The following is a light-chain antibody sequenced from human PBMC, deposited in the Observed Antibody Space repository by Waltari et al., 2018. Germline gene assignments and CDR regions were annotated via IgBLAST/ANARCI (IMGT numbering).Light chain of an antibody. CDR2: VKSDGSH. Sequence: QLVLTQSPSASASLGASVKLTCTLSRGHSTNITAWLQQHPEKGPRFLMNVKSDGSHNKGVGIPDRFSGSSSGAERYLTISSLQSEDEADYYCQTGGHGTWVFGGGTRLTVL. J-gene: IGLJ3*02. CDR3: QTGGHGTWV. CDR1: RGHSTNI. V-gene: IGLV4-69*01.